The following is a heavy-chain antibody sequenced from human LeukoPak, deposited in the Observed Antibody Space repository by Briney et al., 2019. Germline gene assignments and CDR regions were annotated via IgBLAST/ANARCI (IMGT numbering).Heavy chain of an antibody. CDR2: IYSGGST. V-gene: IGHV3-66*01. D-gene: IGHD3-9*01. CDR3: ARSGLRYFDWLPKYYYYMDV. J-gene: IGHJ6*03. Sequence: GGSLRLSCAASGFTFSSYSMNWVRQAPGKGLEWVSVIYSGGSTYYADSVKGRFTISRDNSKNTLYLQMNSLRAEDTAVYYCARSGLRYFDWLPKYYYYMDVWGKGTTVTISS. CDR1: GFTFSSYS.